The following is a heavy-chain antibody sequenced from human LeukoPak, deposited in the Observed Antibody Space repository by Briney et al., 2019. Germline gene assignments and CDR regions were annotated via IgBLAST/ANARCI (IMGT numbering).Heavy chain of an antibody. Sequence: SETLSLTCTVSGGSISSNDYYWGWVRQPPGKGLEWIGSIYYSGSTFYNPSLKSRVPISVDTSKNQFSLKLSSVTAADTAVYYCARESPYYYGSGSYFDYWGQGTLVTVSS. CDR1: GGSISSNDYY. J-gene: IGHJ4*02. D-gene: IGHD3-10*01. CDR3: ARESPYYYGSGSYFDY. V-gene: IGHV4-39*07. CDR2: IYYSGST.